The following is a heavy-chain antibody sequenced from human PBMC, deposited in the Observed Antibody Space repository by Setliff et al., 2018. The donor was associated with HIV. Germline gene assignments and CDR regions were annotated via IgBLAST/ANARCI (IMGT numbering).Heavy chain of an antibody. CDR2: IDASANT. D-gene: IGHD6-13*01. CDR3: ARIGSGWSVGWFDP. J-gene: IGHJ5*02. Sequence: TLSLTCTVSGSSISSNYYWAWIRQAPGKGLEWIGCIDASANTYYIPSLKSRATILIDTSKNQLSLKLRSVTAADTAVYYCARIGSGWSVGWFDPWGQGTLVTVSS. V-gene: IGHV4-38-2*02. CDR1: GSSISSNYY.